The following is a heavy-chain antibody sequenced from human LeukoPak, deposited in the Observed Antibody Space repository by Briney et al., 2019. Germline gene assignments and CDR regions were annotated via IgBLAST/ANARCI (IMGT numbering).Heavy chain of an antibody. V-gene: IGHV4-34*01. Sequence: SETLSLTCAVYGGSFSGYYWTWIRQPPGKGLEWIGEINHGGSANYNPSLKSRVTMSVDTSKSQFSLRLSSVTAADTAVYYCARGTYSSGWLPDYWGQGTLVTVSS. CDR2: INHGGSA. CDR1: GGSFSGYY. D-gene: IGHD6-19*01. CDR3: ARGTYSSGWLPDY. J-gene: IGHJ4*02.